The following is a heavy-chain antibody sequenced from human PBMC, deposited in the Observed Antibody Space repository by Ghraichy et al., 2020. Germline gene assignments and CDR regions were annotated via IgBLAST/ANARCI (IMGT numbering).Heavy chain of an antibody. CDR1: GFTFDDYA. Sequence: GGSLRLSCAASGFTFDDYAMHWVRQAPGKGLEWVSGISWNSGSIGYADSVKGRFTISRGNAKNSLYLQMNSLRAEDTALYYCAKGGSSGFDAFDIWGQGTMVTVSS. V-gene: IGHV3-9*01. D-gene: IGHD3-22*01. CDR3: AKGGSSGFDAFDI. CDR2: ISWNSGSI. J-gene: IGHJ3*02.